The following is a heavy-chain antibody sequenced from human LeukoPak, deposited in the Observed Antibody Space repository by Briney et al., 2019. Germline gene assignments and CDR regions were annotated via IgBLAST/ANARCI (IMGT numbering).Heavy chain of an antibody. Sequence: PSETLSLTCTVSGGSISSYYWSWIRQPPGKGLEWIGYIYYSGSTNYNPSLKTRVTISVETSKNHFTLTLSSVTAADTAEYSCASTHYYGKVDCRRQGTLVTVRS. J-gene: IGHJ4*02. D-gene: IGHD1-26*01. CDR2: IYYSGST. CDR1: GGSISSYY. CDR3: ASTHYYGKVDC. V-gene: IGHV4-59*01.